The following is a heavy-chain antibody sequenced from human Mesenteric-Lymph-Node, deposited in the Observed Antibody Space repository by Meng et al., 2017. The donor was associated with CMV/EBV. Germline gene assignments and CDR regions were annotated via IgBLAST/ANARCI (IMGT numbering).Heavy chain of an antibody. D-gene: IGHD3-3*01. CDR2: ISYDGSYV. CDR3: ARGALWDPLVFWSGYSGIGDS. V-gene: IGHV3-30*04. J-gene: IGHJ5*02. CDR1: GFTFTSYA. Sequence: GGSLRLSCAASGFTFTSYAMHWVRQAPGKGLEWVAVISYDGSYVYYVDSVKGRFTISRDNSKNTVYLQMNSLRVEDTAVYSCARGALWDPLVFWSGYSGIGDSWGQGTLVTVSS.